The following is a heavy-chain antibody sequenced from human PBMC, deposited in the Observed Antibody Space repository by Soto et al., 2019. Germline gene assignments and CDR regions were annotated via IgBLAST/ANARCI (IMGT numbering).Heavy chain of an antibody. J-gene: IGHJ3*01. CDR1: GDSVSSDITS. V-gene: IGHV6-1*01. Sequence: QGQLQQSGPGLVKPSQTLSLTCAIAGDSVSSDITSWNWIRQSPSRGIEWLGRTYYRSKWFHDYSASVKSRITINPDTSKNQFSLELNSMTTDDPAVYYCARGNALDVWGQGTVVTVSS. CDR2: TYYRSKWFH. D-gene: IGHD3-16*01. CDR3: ARGNALDV.